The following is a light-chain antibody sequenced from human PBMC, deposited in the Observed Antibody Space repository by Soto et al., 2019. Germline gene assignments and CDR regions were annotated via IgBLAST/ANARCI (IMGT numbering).Light chain of an antibody. Sequence: DIQVNQSPSSLSAYVGDRVTITCRASQSISSYLNWYPQTPGKAPKILIYAASSLQSGVPSRFSGSGAGTDFTLTISSLQPEDVTTDYCQQSYSTTITFGQGTRLEIK. V-gene: IGKV1-39*01. CDR1: QSISSY. J-gene: IGKJ5*01. CDR2: AAS. CDR3: QQSYSTTIT.